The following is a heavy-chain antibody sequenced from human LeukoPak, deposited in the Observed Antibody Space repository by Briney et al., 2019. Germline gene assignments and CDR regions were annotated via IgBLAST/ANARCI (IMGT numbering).Heavy chain of an antibody. CDR2: FDPEDGET. CDR3: ATSAVVPRVVMSSYYFDY. CDR1: GYTLTELS. Sequence: ASVKVSCKVSGYTLTELSMHWVRQAPGKGLEWMGGFDPEDGETIYAQKFQGRVTMTEDTSTDTAYMELSSLRSEDTAVYYCATSAVVPRVVMSSYYFDYWGQGTLVTVSS. V-gene: IGHV1-24*01. J-gene: IGHJ4*02. D-gene: IGHD3-3*01.